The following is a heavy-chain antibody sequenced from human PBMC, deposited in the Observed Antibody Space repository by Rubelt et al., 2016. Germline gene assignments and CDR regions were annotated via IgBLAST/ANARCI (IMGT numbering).Heavy chain of an antibody. V-gene: IGHV1-2*06. CDR3: ARDGKFDP. Sequence: QLVQSAAEVKEPGASVKVSCKASGYTFTGYYIHWMRQAPGQGLEWMGRIDPYSGVTDYAQKFQGRVTMTSDTSISTAYMQLSSLRSDDTAGYYCARDGKFDPWGQGTLVFVSS. J-gene: IGHJ5*02. CDR2: IDPYSGVT. CDR1: GYTFTGYY.